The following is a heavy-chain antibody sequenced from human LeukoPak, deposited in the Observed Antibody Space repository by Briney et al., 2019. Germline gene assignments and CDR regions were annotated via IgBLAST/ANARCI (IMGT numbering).Heavy chain of an antibody. CDR1: GFTFSVYS. V-gene: IGHV3-53*01. Sequence: PGGSLRLSCAASGFTFSVYSMNWVRQAPGKGLEWVSVIYSGGSTYYADSVKGRFTISRDNSKNTLYLQMNSLRAEDTAVYYCARDSYYYDSSGGYWGQGTLVTVSS. CDR2: IYSGGST. J-gene: IGHJ4*02. CDR3: ARDSYYYDSSGGY. D-gene: IGHD3-22*01.